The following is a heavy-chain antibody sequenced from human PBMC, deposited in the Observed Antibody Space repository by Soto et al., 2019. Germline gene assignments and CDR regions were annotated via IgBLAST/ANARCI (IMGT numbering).Heavy chain of an antibody. CDR3: AHRRYCSGGSCYDY. CDR1: GFSLSTSGVG. Sequence: QITLKESGPTLVKPTQTLTLTCTFSGFSLSTSGVGVGWIRQPPGKALEWLAVIFWDDDKRYSPSLKDRLTITNDTSKTQVVLTTTNMDPADTATYYCAHRRYCSGGSCYDYWGQGTLVTVSS. CDR2: IFWDDDK. J-gene: IGHJ4*02. D-gene: IGHD2-15*01. V-gene: IGHV2-5*02.